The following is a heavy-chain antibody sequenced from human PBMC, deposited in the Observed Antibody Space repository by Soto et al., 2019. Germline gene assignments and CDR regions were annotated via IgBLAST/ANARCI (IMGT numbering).Heavy chain of an antibody. V-gene: IGHV1-69*13. CDR2: IIPIFGTA. CDR1: VDPLSGYA. Sequence: SVKVSWKACVDPLSGYAISLVRQAPGQGLEWMGGIIPIFGTANYAQKFQGRVTITADESTSTAYMELSSLRSEDTAVYYCATSPHNYYDSSGYQYYFDYWGQGTLVTVSS. J-gene: IGHJ4*02. D-gene: IGHD3-22*01. CDR3: ATSPHNYYDSSGYQYYFDY.